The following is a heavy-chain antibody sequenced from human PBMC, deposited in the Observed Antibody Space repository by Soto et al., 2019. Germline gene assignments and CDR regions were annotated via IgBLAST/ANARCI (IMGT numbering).Heavy chain of an antibody. V-gene: IGHV3-74*01. CDR3: AVALAGPTAIGY. D-gene: IGHD6-19*01. Sequence: EVQLVESGGGLVQPGGSLRLSCAASGFTFSSYWMHWVRQAPGKGLVWVSRINSDGSSTSYADSVKGRFTISRDNAKNTLYLQLNSLRAEDTAVYYCAVALAGPTAIGYWGQGTLVTVSS. CDR1: GFTFSSYW. J-gene: IGHJ4*02. CDR2: INSDGSST.